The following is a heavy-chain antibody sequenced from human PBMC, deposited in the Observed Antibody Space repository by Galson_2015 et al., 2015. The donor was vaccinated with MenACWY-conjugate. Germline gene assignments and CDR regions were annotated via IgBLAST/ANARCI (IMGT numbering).Heavy chain of an antibody. CDR3: ASEAFVSGAVAGTADY. J-gene: IGHJ4*02. CDR1: GYSFTSYW. D-gene: IGHD6-19*01. CDR2: IDPSDSYT. V-gene: IGHV5-10-1*01. Sequence: QSGAEVKKPGESLRISCKGSGYSFTSYWISWVRQMPGKGLEWMGRIDPSDSYTNYSPSFQGHVTISADKSISTAYLQWSSLKASDTAMYYCASEAFVSGAVAGTADYWGQGTLVTVSS.